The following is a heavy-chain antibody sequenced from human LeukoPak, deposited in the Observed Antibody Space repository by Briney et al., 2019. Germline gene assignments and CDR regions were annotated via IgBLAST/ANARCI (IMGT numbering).Heavy chain of an antibody. D-gene: IGHD4-23*01. V-gene: IGHV4-59*08. J-gene: IGHJ4*02. CDR1: GGSISSYY. CDR2: IYYSGST. Sequence: ASETLSLTCTVSGGSISSYYWSWIRQPPGKGLEWIGYIYYSGSTNYNPSLKSRVTISVDTSKNQFSLKLSSVTAADTAVYSCARLIGGNIDYWGQGTLVTVSS. CDR3: ARLIGGNIDY.